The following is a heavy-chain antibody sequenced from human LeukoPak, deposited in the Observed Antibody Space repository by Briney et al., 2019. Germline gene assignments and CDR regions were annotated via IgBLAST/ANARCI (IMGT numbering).Heavy chain of an antibody. CDR3: ARSDGYGLVGI. CDR1: GGSISSGNYY. Sequence: SETLSLTCTVSGGSISSGNYYWSWIRQPAGEGLEWIGRSHTSGKTDYNPSLKSRVTISTDMSKNNFSLKLTSVTAADTAVYYCARSDGYGLVGIWGQGTMVTVSS. V-gene: IGHV4-61*02. CDR2: SHTSGKT. D-gene: IGHD3-10*01. J-gene: IGHJ3*02.